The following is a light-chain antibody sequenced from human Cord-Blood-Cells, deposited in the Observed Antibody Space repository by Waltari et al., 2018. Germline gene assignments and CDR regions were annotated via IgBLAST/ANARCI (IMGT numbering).Light chain of an antibody. CDR1: SSDVGGYTY. J-gene: IGLJ1*01. V-gene: IGLV2-8*01. CDR3: SSYAGSNNYV. CDR2: EVS. Sequence: QSALTQPPSASGSPGPSVTLPCTGTSSDVGGYTYVSWYQQHPGKAPKLIIYEVSKRPAGVPDRFSGSKSGNTASLTVSGLQAEDEADYYCSSYAGSNNYVFGTGTKVTVL.